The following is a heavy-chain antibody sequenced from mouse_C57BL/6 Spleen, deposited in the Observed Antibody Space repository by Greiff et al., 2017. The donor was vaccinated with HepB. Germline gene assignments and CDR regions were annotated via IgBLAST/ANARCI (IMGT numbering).Heavy chain of an antibody. J-gene: IGHJ2*01. V-gene: IGHV1-18*01. Sequence: EVQLQQSGPELVKPGASVKIPCKASGYTFTDYNMDWVKQSHGKSLEWIGDINPNNGGTIYNQKFEGKATLTVDRSSSTAYMELRSLTSEDTAVYYCARNYCGSSPYYFDYWGQGTTLTVSS. CDR1: GYTFTDYN. D-gene: IGHD1-1*01. CDR2: INPNNGGT. CDR3: ARNYCGSSPYYFDY.